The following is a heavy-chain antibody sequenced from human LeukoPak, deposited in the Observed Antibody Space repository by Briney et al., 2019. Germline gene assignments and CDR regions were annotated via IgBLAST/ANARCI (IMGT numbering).Heavy chain of an antibody. D-gene: IGHD3-10*01. CDR3: ARGAPLGSGTLDDY. J-gene: IGHJ4*02. Sequence: ASVKVSCKVSGYTLSELSMHWVRQAPGKGLEWMGGFDPEDAKTIYAQKFQGRVTMTEDTSTDTAYMELSSLRSEDTAVYYCARGAPLGSGTLDDYWGQGTLVTVSS. CDR2: FDPEDAKT. CDR1: GYTLSELS. V-gene: IGHV1-24*01.